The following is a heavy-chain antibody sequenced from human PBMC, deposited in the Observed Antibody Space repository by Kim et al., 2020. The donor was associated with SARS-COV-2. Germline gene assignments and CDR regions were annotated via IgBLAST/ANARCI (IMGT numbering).Heavy chain of an antibody. J-gene: IGHJ4*01. V-gene: IGHV4-31*03. D-gene: IGHD3-16*01. CDR2: IFSSGRA. CDR3: ARIPHPADGWGYFDS. CDR1: GGSISTVGYS. Sequence: SETLSLTCTVSGGSISTVGYSWTWIRQYPGKGLEWIGYIFSSGRAKYNPSLSSRLIISPDTSKNQFSLTLSSVTAADTAVYYCARIPHPADGWGYFDSWG.